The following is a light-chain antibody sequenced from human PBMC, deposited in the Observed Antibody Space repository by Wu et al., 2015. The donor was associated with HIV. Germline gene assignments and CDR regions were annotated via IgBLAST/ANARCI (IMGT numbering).Light chain of an antibody. CDR2: DAS. CDR1: QSVASF. J-gene: IGKJ2*01. Sequence: EIVLTQFPATLSLSPGERATLSCRASQSVASFLAWYQQKPGQAPRLLIYDASNRATGIPARFSGSGSGTDFTLTISSLEPEDFAVYYCQQRRYWPLYTFGQGTKQEIK. V-gene: IGKV3-11*01. CDR3: QQRRYWPLYT.